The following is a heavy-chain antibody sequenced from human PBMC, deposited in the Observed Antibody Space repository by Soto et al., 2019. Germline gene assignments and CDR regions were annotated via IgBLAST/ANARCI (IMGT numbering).Heavy chain of an antibody. CDR1: GFTFSNFA. CDR3: AKDIVAVGGYETFDF. D-gene: IGHD5-12*01. CDR2: ISGSGGST. V-gene: IGHV3-23*01. Sequence: EVQLSQSGGGLVQPGGSLRLSCAASGFTFSNFAMRWVRQAPGKGLEWVSDISGSGGSTYYAESVKGRFTISRDNSKNTLFLQMNCLRVEDTAVYYCAKDIVAVGGYETFDFWGQGTMVTVSS. J-gene: IGHJ4*02.